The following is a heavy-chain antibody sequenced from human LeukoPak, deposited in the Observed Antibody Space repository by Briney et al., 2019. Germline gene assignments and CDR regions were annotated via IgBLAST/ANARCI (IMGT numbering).Heavy chain of an antibody. D-gene: IGHD6-25*01. J-gene: IGHJ4*02. Sequence: PGGSLRLSCAASGFTFSSYGMHWVRQAPGKGLEWVAVISYDGSNKYYADSVKGRFTISRDNSKNTLYLQMNSLRAEDTAVYYCAKYSATHFDYWGQGTLVTVSS. CDR1: GFTFSSYG. V-gene: IGHV3-30*18. CDR3: AKYSATHFDY. CDR2: ISYDGSNK.